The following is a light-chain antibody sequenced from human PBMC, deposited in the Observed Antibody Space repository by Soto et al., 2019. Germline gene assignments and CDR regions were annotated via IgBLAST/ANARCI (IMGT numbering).Light chain of an antibody. Sequence: SYELTQPPSVSVAPGKTARITCGGNNIGSKSVHWYQQKPGQAPVLVIYYDSDRPSGIPERFSGSNSGNTATLTISRVEAGDEADYYCQVQVVFGGGTKLTVL. CDR1: NIGSKS. CDR2: YDS. CDR3: QVQVV. J-gene: IGLJ2*01. V-gene: IGLV3-21*01.